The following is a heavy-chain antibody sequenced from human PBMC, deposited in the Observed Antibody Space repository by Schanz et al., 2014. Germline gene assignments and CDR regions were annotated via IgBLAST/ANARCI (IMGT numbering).Heavy chain of an antibody. J-gene: IGHJ4*02. Sequence: EVQLVESGGGLIQRGESLRLSCSASGFSFSSYSMNWVRQGTGKGLEWVSTIGYLGDTYYPDSVKGRFTISRDNAKNTLYLQMNSLRAEDTAVYYCARDSRPNYDFLTAYYSIDYWGQGTLVTVSS. CDR2: IGYLGDT. CDR1: GFSFSSYS. CDR3: ARDSRPNYDFLTAYYSIDY. D-gene: IGHD3-9*01. V-gene: IGHV3-13*01.